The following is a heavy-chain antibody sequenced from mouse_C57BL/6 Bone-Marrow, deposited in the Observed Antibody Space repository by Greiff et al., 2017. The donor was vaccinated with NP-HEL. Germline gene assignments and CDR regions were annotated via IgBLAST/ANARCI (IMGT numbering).Heavy chain of an antibody. J-gene: IGHJ4*01. Sequence: QVQLQQPGAELVKPGASVKMSCKASGYTFTSYWITWVKQRPGHGLEWIGDIYPGSGSTNYNEKFKSKATLTVDTSSSTAYMQLSSLTSEDSAVYYCARSSVYYAMDYWGQGTSVTVSS. CDR2: IYPGSGST. D-gene: IGHD6-1*01. CDR1: GYTFTSYW. V-gene: IGHV1-55*01. CDR3: ARSSVYYAMDY.